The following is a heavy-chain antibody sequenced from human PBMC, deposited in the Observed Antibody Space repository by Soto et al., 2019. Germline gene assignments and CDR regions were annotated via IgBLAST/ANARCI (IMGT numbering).Heavy chain of an antibody. CDR3: ARSGPKGLNYYDSSGYYDY. J-gene: IGHJ4*02. Sequence: KTSETLSLTCTVSGGSVSSGSYYWSWIRQPPGKGLEWIGYIYYSGSTNYNPSLKSRVTISVDTSKNQFSLKLSSVTAADTAVYYCARSGPKGLNYYDSSGYYDYWGQGTLVTVSS. CDR2: IYYSGST. D-gene: IGHD3-22*01. V-gene: IGHV4-61*01. CDR1: GGSVSSGSYY.